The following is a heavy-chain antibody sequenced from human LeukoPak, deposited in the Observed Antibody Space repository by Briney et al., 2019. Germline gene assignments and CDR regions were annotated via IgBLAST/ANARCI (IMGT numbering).Heavy chain of an antibody. V-gene: IGHV1-46*02. CDR2: IHPDGGST. J-gene: IGHJ4*02. Sequence: ASVIVSCKASGYNFNDYYIYWVRQAPGHGLESMGYIHPDGGSTNYAQKFQGRVTMTSDMSTNTVYMELRSLRSEDTAMYYCARAFNSIQPLDYWGQGTLVTVSS. CDR3: ARAFNSIQPLDY. CDR1: GYNFNDYY. D-gene: IGHD4-11*01.